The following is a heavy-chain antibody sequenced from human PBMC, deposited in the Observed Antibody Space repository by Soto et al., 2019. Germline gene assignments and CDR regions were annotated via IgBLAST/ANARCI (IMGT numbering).Heavy chain of an antibody. CDR1: GFTFCSYW. CDR3: ARDLSAAAY. D-gene: IGHD3-3*01. CDR2: INPDGSST. Sequence: GGSLRICCAASGFTFCSYWMHWVRQAPGKGLVWVSRINPDGSSTSYADSVKGRFTISRDNAKNTLYLQMNSLRAADTAIYYCARDLSAAAYWGQGTLVTVSS. J-gene: IGHJ4*02. V-gene: IGHV3-74*01.